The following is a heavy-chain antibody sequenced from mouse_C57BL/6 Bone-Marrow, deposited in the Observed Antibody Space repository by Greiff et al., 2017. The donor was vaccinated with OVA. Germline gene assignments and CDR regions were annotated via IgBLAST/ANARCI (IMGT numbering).Heavy chain of an antibody. CDR3: TREKIYYDYDGGFFDY. Sequence: EVQRVESGEGLVKPGGSLKLSCAASGFTFSSYAMSWVRQTPEKRLEWVAYISSGGDYIYYADTVKGRFTISRDNARNTLYLQMSSLKSEDTAMYYCTREKIYYDYDGGFFDYWGQGTTLTVSS. D-gene: IGHD2-4*01. J-gene: IGHJ2*01. V-gene: IGHV5-9-1*02. CDR1: GFTFSSYA. CDR2: ISSGGDYI.